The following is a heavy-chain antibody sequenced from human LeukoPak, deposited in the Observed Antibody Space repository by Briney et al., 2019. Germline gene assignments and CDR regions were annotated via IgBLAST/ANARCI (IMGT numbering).Heavy chain of an antibody. Sequence: ASVKVSCKASGYTFTDYYMHWVRQAPGQGLDWMGWINLNSGGTNFAQRFQGRVTMTRDTSISTAYMSLSRLISDDTAVYYCARDAGYCTGGSCWYFDHWGQGTLVTVSS. V-gene: IGHV1-2*02. J-gene: IGHJ4*02. CDR2: INLNSGGT. CDR1: GYTFTDYY. D-gene: IGHD2-15*01. CDR3: ARDAGYCTGGSCWYFDH.